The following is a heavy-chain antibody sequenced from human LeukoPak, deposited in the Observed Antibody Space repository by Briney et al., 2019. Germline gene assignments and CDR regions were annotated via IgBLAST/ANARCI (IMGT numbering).Heavy chain of an antibody. Sequence: GGSLRLSCAASGFTFDDYAMHWVRQAPGKGLEWVSGISWNSGNIGYADSVKGRFTISRDNAKNSLYLQMNSLRAEDTAVYYCARSTFGYMDVWGKGTTVTVSS. V-gene: IGHV3-9*01. D-gene: IGHD3-10*01. CDR3: ARSTFGYMDV. J-gene: IGHJ6*03. CDR1: GFTFDDYA. CDR2: ISWNSGNI.